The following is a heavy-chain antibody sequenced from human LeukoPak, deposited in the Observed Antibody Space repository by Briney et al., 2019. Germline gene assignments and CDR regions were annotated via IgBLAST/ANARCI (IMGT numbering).Heavy chain of an antibody. V-gene: IGHV1-46*01. CDR1: GYTFISYY. CDR3: ARGSRIRDGYNFNY. Sequence: ASVKVSCKASGYTFISYYMHCVREAPGQGLEWMGIINPSGGSTSYAQKFQGRVTMTRDMSTSTVYMELSSLRSEDTAVYYCARGSRIRDGYNFNYWGQGTLSPSPQ. J-gene: IGHJ4*02. D-gene: IGHD5-24*01. CDR2: INPSGGST.